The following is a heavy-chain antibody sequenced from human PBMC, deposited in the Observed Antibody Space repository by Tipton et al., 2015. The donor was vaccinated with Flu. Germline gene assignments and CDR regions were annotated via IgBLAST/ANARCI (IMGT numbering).Heavy chain of an antibody. J-gene: IGHJ5*02. CDR2: IFHSGNT. CDR1: GDSIRGGNYY. CDR3: ARRDYSNYVSDPKNWFDP. Sequence: GLVKPSETLSLSCTVSGDSIRGGNYYWGWIRQPPGKGLEWIGSIFHSGNTYHNQSLKSRVTISINTSKNQFSLKVFSVTAADTAVYYCARRDYSNYVSDPKNWFDPWGQGILVTVSS. D-gene: IGHD4-11*01. V-gene: IGHV4-38-2*02.